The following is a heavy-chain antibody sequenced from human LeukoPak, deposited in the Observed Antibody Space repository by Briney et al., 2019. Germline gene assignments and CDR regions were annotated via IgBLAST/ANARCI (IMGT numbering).Heavy chain of an antibody. CDR1: GFTFRTYA. CDR2: ISDSGGTT. J-gene: IGHJ6*03. Sequence: GGSLRLSCVASGFTFRTYATSWVRQAPGKGLEWVSGISDSGGTTYYVDSVRGRFTISRDNSKNGLYLQMNSLRPEDTAIYYCAREGYTSSWLYYYYYMDVWGKGTTVTVSS. CDR3: AREGYTSSWLYYYYYMDV. V-gene: IGHV3-23*01. D-gene: IGHD6-13*01.